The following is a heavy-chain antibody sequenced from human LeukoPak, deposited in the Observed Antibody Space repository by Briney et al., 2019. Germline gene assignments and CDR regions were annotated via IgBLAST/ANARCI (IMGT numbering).Heavy chain of an antibody. CDR1: GGTFSSYA. D-gene: IGHD4-11*01. CDR3: ARALATVTTWNY. J-gene: IGHJ4*02. CDR2: ISTYNGNT. V-gene: IGHV1-18*01. Sequence: ASVKVSCKASGGTFSSYAISWVRQAPGQGLEWMGWISTYNGNTNYAQKLQGRVTLTTDTSTSTAYMELRSLRSDDTAVYYCARALATVTTWNYWGQGTLVTVSS.